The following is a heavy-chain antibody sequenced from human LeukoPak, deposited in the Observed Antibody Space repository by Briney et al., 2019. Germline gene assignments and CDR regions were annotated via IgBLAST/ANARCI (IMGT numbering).Heavy chain of an antibody. CDR2: TYYRSRWGN. CDR3: VRDSDDYYWALDS. V-gene: IGHV6-1*01. CDR1: GDSVSNNIAT. D-gene: IGHD3-10*01. Sequence: SQTLSLTCAISGDSVSNNIATWNWVRQSPSRGLEWLGRTYYRSRWGNDYAISVKSRITINPDTSRNQFSLQLNSVTPEDTAVYYCVRDSDDYYWALDSWGQGTPVTVSS. J-gene: IGHJ4*02.